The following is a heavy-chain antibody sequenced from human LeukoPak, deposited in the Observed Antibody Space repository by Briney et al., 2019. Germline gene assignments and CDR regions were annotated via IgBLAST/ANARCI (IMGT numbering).Heavy chain of an antibody. Sequence: GGSLRLSCAASGFTFSSYAMTWVRHAPGKGLEWVSAISGGGGSTYYADSVKGRFTISRDNSKNTLYLQMNSLRAEDTAVYYCATYTYYDILTGYWEDAFDIWGQGTMVTVSS. V-gene: IGHV3-23*01. CDR1: GFTFSSYA. D-gene: IGHD3-9*01. J-gene: IGHJ3*02. CDR2: ISGGGGST. CDR3: ATYTYYDILTGYWEDAFDI.